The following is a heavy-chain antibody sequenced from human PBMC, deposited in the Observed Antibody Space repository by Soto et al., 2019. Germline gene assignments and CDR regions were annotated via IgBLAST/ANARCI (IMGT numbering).Heavy chain of an antibody. V-gene: IGHV5-10-1*01. Sequence: GESLKISCRGSGYDFATYWIAWVRQMPGKGLEGAGRIDPSDSYTSYSPSCQGHVTISADKSITTAYLQLKTLKTSDTATYFCASHNVFEHSGDSFDFCGPGTQVTVSS. D-gene: IGHD6-19*01. CDR3: ASHNVFEHSGDSFDF. CDR1: GYDFATYW. CDR2: IDPSDSYT. J-gene: IGHJ4*02.